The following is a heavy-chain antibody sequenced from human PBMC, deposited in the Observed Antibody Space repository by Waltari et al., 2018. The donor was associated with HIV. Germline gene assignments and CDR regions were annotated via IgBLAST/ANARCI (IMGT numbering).Heavy chain of an antibody. V-gene: IGHV3-33*01. CDR2: IWYDESKK. J-gene: IGHJ5*02. CDR1: GFTFNNYG. D-gene: IGHD1-7*01. CDR3: ARVTGNTEGSWFDP. Sequence: QVQLVESGGGVVQPAKSLRLSCAASGFTFNNYGMVWVRQAPGKGLEGVAVIWYDESKKYDADSVKGRFTISKDNSKNTLHLQMNSLRAEDTAVYYCARVTGNTEGSWFDPWGQGTLVTVSS.